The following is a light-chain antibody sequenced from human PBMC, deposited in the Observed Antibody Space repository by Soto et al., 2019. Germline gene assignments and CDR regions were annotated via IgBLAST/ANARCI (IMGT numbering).Light chain of an antibody. CDR3: QQYNNWPWT. V-gene: IGKV3-15*01. Sequence: EIVMTRSPAILSVSPGVRATLSFSARQSISATVAWYQQRPGKPPRLLIYGASTRAPAFPARFSASGSATDFTLTISSLQSEAFAVYYCQQYNNWPWTFVQAKKVDI. CDR2: GAS. J-gene: IGKJ1*01. CDR1: QSISAT.